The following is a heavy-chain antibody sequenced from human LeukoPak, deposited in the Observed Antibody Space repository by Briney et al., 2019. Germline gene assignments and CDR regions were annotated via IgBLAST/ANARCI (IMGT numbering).Heavy chain of an antibody. V-gene: IGHV1-69*05. J-gene: IGHJ6*03. D-gene: IGHD3-3*01. CDR2: IIPKFGAA. Sequence: ASVKVSCKASGGTFGSYAISWVRQAPGQGLEWVGGIIPKFGAANYAQKFQGRVTITTDESTSTAYMELSRLRSEDTAIFYCAAGFYDFWSETDYYYYMDVWGKGTTVTVSS. CDR3: AAGFYDFWSETDYYYYMDV. CDR1: GGTFGSYA.